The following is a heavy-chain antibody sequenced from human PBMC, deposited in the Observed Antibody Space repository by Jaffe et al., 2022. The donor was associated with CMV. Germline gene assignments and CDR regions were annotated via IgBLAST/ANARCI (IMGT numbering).Heavy chain of an antibody. Sequence: QVQLQQWGAGLLKPSETLSLTCAVYGGSFSGYYWSWIRQPPGKGLEWIGEINHSGSTNYNPSLKSRVTISVDTSKNQFSLKLSSVTAADTAVYYCARDGPGWELLHYYYYYMDVWGKGTTVTVSS. CDR2: INHSGST. CDR1: GGSFSGYY. D-gene: IGHD1-26*01. CDR3: ARDGPGWELLHYYYYYMDV. V-gene: IGHV4-34*01. J-gene: IGHJ6*03.